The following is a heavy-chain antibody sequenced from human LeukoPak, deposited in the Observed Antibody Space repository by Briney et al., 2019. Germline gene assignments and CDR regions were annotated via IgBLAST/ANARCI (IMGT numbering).Heavy chain of an antibody. D-gene: IGHD5-18*01. V-gene: IGHV4-59*01. CDR3: ARTTEGGYTYDYFYYYYMDV. Sequence: SETLSLTCTVSGGSISSYYWSWIRQPPGKGLEWIGYIYYSGSTNHNPSLKSRVTISVDMSKNQFSLKLSSVTAADTAVYYCARTTEGGYTYDYFYYYYMDVWGKGTTVTISS. CDR1: GGSISSYY. J-gene: IGHJ6*03. CDR2: IYYSGST.